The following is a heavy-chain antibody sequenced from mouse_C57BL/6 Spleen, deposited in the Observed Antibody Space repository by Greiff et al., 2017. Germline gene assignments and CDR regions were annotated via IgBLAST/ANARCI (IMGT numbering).Heavy chain of an antibody. CDR1: GYTFTSYW. D-gene: IGHD2-4*01. CDR2: IDPSDSET. V-gene: IGHV1-52*01. Sequence: QVHLQQSGAELVRPGSSVKLSCKASGYTFTSYWMHWVKQRPIQGLEWIGNIDPSDSETHYNQKFKDKATLTVDKSSSTAYMQLSSLTSEDSAVYYCARPEGDYDVWYFDVWGTGTTVTVST. J-gene: IGHJ1*03. CDR3: ARPEGDYDVWYFDV.